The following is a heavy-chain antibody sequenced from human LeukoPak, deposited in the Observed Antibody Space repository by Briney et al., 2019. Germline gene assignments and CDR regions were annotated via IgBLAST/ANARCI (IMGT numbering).Heavy chain of an antibody. CDR1: GYTFTSYG. V-gene: IGHV1-18*01. D-gene: IGHD6-19*01. J-gene: IGHJ4*02. CDR2: ISAYNGNT. Sequence: ASVKVSCKASGYTFTSYGISWVRQAPGQGLEWMGWISAYNGNTNYAQKLQGRVTMTTDTSTSTAYMELRSLRSDDTAVYYCARDLKGRWLGTAPLDYWGQGTLVTVSS. CDR3: ARDLKGRWLGTAPLDY.